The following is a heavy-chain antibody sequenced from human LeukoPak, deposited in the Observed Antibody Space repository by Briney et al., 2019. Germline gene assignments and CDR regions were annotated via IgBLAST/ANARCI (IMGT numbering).Heavy chain of an antibody. V-gene: IGHV3-7*04. CDR2: IKQGGSEI. Sequence: GGSLRLSCSASGFTFSRFWMSWVRQAPGKGLEYVALIKQGGSEIYHMDSVKGRFTISRDDATNSLYLQMNSLRVEDTALYYCSRDRESESDSEGDYWGQGTLVTVSS. J-gene: IGHJ4*02. CDR1: GFTFSRFW. D-gene: IGHD4-11*01. CDR3: SRDRESESDSEGDY.